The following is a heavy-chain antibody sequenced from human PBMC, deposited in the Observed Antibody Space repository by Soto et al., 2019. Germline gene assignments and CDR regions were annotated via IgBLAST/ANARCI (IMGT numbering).Heavy chain of an antibody. J-gene: IGHJ5*02. D-gene: IGHD6-19*01. CDR2: IYWDDDK. V-gene: IGHV2-5*02. CDR1: GFSLSTSGVG. Sequence: QITLKESGPTLVKPTQTLTLTCTFSGFSLSTSGVGVGWIRQPPGKALEWLALIYWDDDKRYSPSLKSRLTITKDTSKNQVVLTMTNMDPVDTATYCCAHRPVTTAVAGTGHWFDPWGQGTLVTVSS. CDR3: AHRPVTTAVAGTGHWFDP.